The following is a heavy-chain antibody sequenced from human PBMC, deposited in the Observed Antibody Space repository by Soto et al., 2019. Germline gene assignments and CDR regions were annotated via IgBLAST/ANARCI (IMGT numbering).Heavy chain of an antibody. CDR2: ISGYNGNT. D-gene: IGHD3-22*01. Sequence: QVQLVQSGDEVKKPGASVKVSCKASGYTFTSYGVSWVRQAPGQGLEWMGWISGYNGNTNYAQKFQGRVIMTTDTSTSTAYMELRSLRSDDTAVYYCAREDSSGYKGGCRYWGQGTLVTVSS. CDR3: AREDSSGYKGGCRY. V-gene: IGHV1-18*01. CDR1: GYTFTSYG. J-gene: IGHJ4*02.